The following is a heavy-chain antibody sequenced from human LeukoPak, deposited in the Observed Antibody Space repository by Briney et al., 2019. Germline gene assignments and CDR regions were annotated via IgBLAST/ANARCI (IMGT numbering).Heavy chain of an antibody. Sequence: SETLSLTCTVSGGSISSSSYYWGWIRQPPGKGLEWIGSIYYSGSTYYNPSLKSRVTISVDTSKNQFSLKLSSVTAADTAVYYCARGIHYDFWSGYASYYYMDVWGKGTTVTVSS. CDR1: GGSISSSSYY. J-gene: IGHJ6*03. CDR3: ARGIHYDFWSGYASYYYMDV. CDR2: IYYSGST. D-gene: IGHD3-3*01. V-gene: IGHV4-39*07.